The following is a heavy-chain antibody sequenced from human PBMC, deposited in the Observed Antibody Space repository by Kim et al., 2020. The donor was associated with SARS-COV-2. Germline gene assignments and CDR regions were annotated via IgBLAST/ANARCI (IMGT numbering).Heavy chain of an antibody. Sequence: SETLSLTCTVSGGSISSSSYYWGWIRQPPGKGLEWIGSIYYSGSTYYNPSLKSRVTISVDTSKNQFSLKLSSMTAADTAVYYCARLSTTFQHWGQGTLVTVSS. D-gene: IGHD1-26*01. V-gene: IGHV4-39*01. J-gene: IGHJ1*01. CDR2: IYYSGST. CDR3: ARLSTTFQH. CDR1: GGSISSSSYY.